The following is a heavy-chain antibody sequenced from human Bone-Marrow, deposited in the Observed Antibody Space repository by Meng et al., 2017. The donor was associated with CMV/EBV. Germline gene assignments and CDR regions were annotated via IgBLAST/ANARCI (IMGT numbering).Heavy chain of an antibody. CDR3: ARWANRLDYYYYGMDV. CDR2: MNPNSGNT. D-gene: IGHD1/OR15-1a*01. Sequence: ASVKVSCKASGYTFTSYDINWVRQATGQGLEWMGWMNPNSGNTGYAQKFQGRVTITRNTSISTAYMELSSLRSEDTAVYYCARWANRLDYYYYGMDVWGQGTTVTVYS. J-gene: IGHJ6*02. V-gene: IGHV1-8*03. CDR1: GYTFTSYD.